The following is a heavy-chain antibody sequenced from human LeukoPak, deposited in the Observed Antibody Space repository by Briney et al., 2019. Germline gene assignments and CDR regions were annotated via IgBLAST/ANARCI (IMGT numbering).Heavy chain of an antibody. CDR2: INHSGST. CDR1: GGSISSYY. D-gene: IGHD5-18*01. CDR3: ARAGYSYGYVWYFDL. J-gene: IGHJ2*01. V-gene: IGHV4-34*01. Sequence: SETLSLTCTVSGGSISSYYWSWIRQPPGKGLEWIGEINHSGSTNYNPSLKSRVTISVDTSKNQFSLKLSSVTAADTAVYYCARAGYSYGYVWYFDLWGRGTLVTVSS.